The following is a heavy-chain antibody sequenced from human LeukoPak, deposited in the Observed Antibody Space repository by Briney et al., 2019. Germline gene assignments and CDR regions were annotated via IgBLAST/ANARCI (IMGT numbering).Heavy chain of an antibody. J-gene: IGHJ4*02. D-gene: IGHD6-19*01. Sequence: GGSLRLSCAASGFTFSGYEMNWVRQAPGKGLEWVSYISSSGSTIYYADSVKGRFTISRDNAKNSLYLQMNSLRAEDTAVYYCGRAFPRIAVAGMYYFDYWGQGTLVTVSS. CDR1: GFTFSGYE. CDR2: ISSSGSTI. V-gene: IGHV3-48*03. CDR3: GRAFPRIAVAGMYYFDY.